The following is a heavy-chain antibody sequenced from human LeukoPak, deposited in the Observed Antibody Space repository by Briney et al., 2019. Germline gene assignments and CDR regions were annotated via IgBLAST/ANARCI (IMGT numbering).Heavy chain of an antibody. D-gene: IGHD5-12*01. CDR2: IYPSDSDT. V-gene: IGHV5-51*01. Sequence: GESLKISCKASGYTFNTNWIGWVRQMPGKGLEWIGIIYPSDSDTRYSPSFQGQVTISADKSISTAYLQWSSLKASDTAMYYCARPSNSGYDYWGQGALVTVSS. CDR3: ARPSNSGYDY. J-gene: IGHJ4*02. CDR1: GYTFNTNW.